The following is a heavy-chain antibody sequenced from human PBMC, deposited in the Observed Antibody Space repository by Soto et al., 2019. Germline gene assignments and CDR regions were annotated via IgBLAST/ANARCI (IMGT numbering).Heavy chain of an antibody. J-gene: IGHJ2*01. CDR3: ARLIMVRGVINGYFDL. CDR1: GGSINTGDYY. CDR2: IYHSGST. D-gene: IGHD3-10*01. Sequence: QVQLQESGPGLVKPSQTLSLTCTVPGGSINTGDYYWSWIRQHPGKGLEWIGYIYHSGSTDYNPSLRSRVTISLDLSKNQFSLKLSSVTAADTAVYYCARLIMVRGVINGYFDLWGRCTLVTVSS. V-gene: IGHV4-31*03.